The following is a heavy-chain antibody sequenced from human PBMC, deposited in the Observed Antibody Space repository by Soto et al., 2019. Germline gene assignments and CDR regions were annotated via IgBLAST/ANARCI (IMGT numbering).Heavy chain of an antibody. Sequence: PSETLSLTCAVSGGSISSGGYSWSWIRQPPGKGLEWIGYIYHSGSTYYNPSLKSRVTISVGTSKNQFSLKLSSVTAADTAVYYCARDQFGHYDIFGTYYYYGMDVWGQGTTVTVSS. V-gene: IGHV4-30-2*01. J-gene: IGHJ6*02. CDR1: GGSISSGGYS. CDR3: ARDQFGHYDIFGTYYYYGMDV. CDR2: IYHSGST. D-gene: IGHD3-9*01.